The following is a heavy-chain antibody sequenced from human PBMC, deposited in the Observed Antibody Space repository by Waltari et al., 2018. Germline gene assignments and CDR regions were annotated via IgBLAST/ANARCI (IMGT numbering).Heavy chain of an antibody. V-gene: IGHV3-23*01. CDR2: ISGSGGGT. CDR1: GFPFTSCA. D-gene: IGHD3-22*01. CDR3: AADLGSGGYYLVHFDY. Sequence: EVQLLESGGGLVQPGGSLRLSGATPGFPFTSCALTWVRQAPGKGLQWVSGISGSGGGTFYVDSVKGRFTISRDNSKNTLYLQMNSLRAEDTALYYCAADLGSGGYYLVHFDYWGQGTLVTVSS. J-gene: IGHJ4*02.